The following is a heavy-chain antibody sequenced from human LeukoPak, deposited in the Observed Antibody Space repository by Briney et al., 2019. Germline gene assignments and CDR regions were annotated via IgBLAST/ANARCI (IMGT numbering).Heavy chain of an antibody. CDR3: ASHKAAAGGSDY. CDR1: GYSFTSYW. D-gene: IGHD6-13*01. Sequence: GESLKISCKGSGYSFTSYWISWVRQMPGKGLGWMGRIDPSDSYTNYSPSFQGHVTISADKSISTAYLQWSSLKASDTAMYYCASHKAAAGGSDYWGQGTLVTVSS. V-gene: IGHV5-10-1*01. J-gene: IGHJ4*02. CDR2: IDPSDSYT.